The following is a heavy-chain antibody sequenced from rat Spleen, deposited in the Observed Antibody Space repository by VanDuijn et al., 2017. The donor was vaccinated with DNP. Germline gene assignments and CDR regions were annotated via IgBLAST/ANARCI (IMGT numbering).Heavy chain of an antibody. V-gene: IGHV5-25*01. CDR2: ISTSGGST. CDR1: GFTFSDYN. J-gene: IGHJ3*01. Sequence: EVQLVESGGGLVQPGRSLKLSCAASGFTFSDYNMAWVRQAPKKGLEWVASISTSGGSTYYRDSVKGRFTVSRDNAKSTLYLQMDSLRSEDTATYYCARLLAYWGQGTLVTVSS. CDR3: ARLLAY.